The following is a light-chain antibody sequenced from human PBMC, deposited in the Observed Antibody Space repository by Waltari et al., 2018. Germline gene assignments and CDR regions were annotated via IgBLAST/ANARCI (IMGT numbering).Light chain of an antibody. V-gene: IGKV3-11*01. J-gene: IGKJ4*01. CDR2: DAS. CDR1: QSVGTY. CDR3: QQRRNWPLT. Sequence: EIVLTQSPDILYFSPGERATLSCRASQSVGTYLAWYQQRPGQSPRLLISDASYRATGIPARFSGSGSETDFTLTISSLQPEDFAVYYCQQRRNWPLTFGGGTRVQI.